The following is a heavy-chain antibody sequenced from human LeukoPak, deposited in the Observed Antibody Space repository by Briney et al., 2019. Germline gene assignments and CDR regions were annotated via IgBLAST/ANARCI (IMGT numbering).Heavy chain of an antibody. D-gene: IGHD4-17*01. J-gene: IGHJ5*02. V-gene: IGHV4-59*08. Sequence: SETLSLTRTVSGGSTSGYYWGWIPQPPGRGLEYIGYIYYSGSTNYNPSLKSRVTISVDTSKNQLSLKLSSVTAADTAVYYCARLFTTVTFDPWGQGTLVTVSS. CDR1: GGSTSGYY. CDR2: IYYSGST. CDR3: ARLFTTVTFDP.